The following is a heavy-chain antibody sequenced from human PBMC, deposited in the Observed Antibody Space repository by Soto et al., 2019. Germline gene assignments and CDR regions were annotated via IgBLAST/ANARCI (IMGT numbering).Heavy chain of an antibody. CDR1: GGSVSSGSYY. CDR3: ASALYCSGGSCSFDP. Sequence: QVQLQESGPGLVKPPETLSLTCTVSGGSVSSGSYYWSWIRQPPGKGLEWIGYIYYSGSTNYNPSLKSRVTISIDTPKNQFSLKLSSVTAADTAVYYCASALYCSGGSCSFDPWGQGTLVTVSS. CDR2: IYYSGST. V-gene: IGHV4-61*01. J-gene: IGHJ5*02. D-gene: IGHD2-15*01.